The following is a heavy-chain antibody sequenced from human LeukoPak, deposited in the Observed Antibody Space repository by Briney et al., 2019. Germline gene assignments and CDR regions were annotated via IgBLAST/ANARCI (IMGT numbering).Heavy chain of an antibody. V-gene: IGHV3-21*01. CDR3: ARDSAGLGYLRKEVGY. Sequence: GGSLRLSCAASGFTFSSYSMNWVRQAPGKGLEWVSSIRTSSSSVSYADSVKGRFTISRDNAKNSLYLQMNSLRAEDTAVYYCARDSAGLGYLRKEVGYWGQGTLVTVSS. CDR2: IRTSSSSV. CDR1: GFTFSSYS. D-gene: IGHD2-21*01. J-gene: IGHJ4*02.